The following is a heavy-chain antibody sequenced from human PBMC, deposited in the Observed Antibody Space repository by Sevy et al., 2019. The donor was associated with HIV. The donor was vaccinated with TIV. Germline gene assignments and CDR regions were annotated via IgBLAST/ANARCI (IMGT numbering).Heavy chain of an antibody. J-gene: IGHJ4*02. D-gene: IGHD2-2*01. Sequence: GGSLRLACAASGFTFTDYYMSWIRQAPGKGLEWLSYISSSGDTIQYADSVKGRFTISRDNAKNSLSLQMNSLRAEDTAVYYCARESRTRFTDCWRQGTLVTVSS. CDR3: ARESRTRFTDC. V-gene: IGHV3-11*01. CDR1: GFTFTDYY. CDR2: ISSSGDTI.